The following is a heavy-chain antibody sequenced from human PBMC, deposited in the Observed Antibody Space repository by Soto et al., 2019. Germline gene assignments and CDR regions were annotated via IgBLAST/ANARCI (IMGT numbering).Heavy chain of an antibody. CDR2: ISSSSSYI. D-gene: IGHD6-19*01. J-gene: IGHJ4*02. Sequence: PGVSLRLSCAACGFTFSSYSMNLVRQAPGKGLEWVSSISSSSSYIYYADSVKGRFTISRDNAKNSLYLQMNSLRAEDTAVYYCARFRDSSGLDYWGQGTLVTVSS. CDR3: ARFRDSSGLDY. V-gene: IGHV3-21*01. CDR1: GFTFSSYS.